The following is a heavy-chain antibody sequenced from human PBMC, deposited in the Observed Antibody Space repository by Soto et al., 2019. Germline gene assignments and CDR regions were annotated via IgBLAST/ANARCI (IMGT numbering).Heavy chain of an antibody. CDR2: IYYSGST. Sequence: SETLSLTCTVSGGSISSYYWSWIRQPPGKGLEWIGYIYYSGSTYYNPSLKSRVTISVDTSKNQFSLKLSSVTAADTAVYYCARWLRRYCSGGSCFNWFDPWGQGTLVTVSA. D-gene: IGHD2-15*01. J-gene: IGHJ5*02. CDR1: GGSISSYY. CDR3: ARWLRRYCSGGSCFNWFDP. V-gene: IGHV4-59*08.